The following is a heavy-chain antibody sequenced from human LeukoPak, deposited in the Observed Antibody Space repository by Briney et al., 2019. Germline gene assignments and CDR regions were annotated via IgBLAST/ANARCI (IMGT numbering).Heavy chain of an antibody. CDR2: INPSGGST. Sequence: GASVKVSCKASGYTFTSYFMHWVRQAPGQGLEWMGIINPSGGSTSYAQKFQGRVTMTRDTSTSMVYMELTSLRSEDTAVYYCARDPEGSGFYFDYWGQGTLVTVSS. J-gene: IGHJ4*02. V-gene: IGHV1-46*01. D-gene: IGHD3-3*01. CDR1: GYTFTSYF. CDR3: ARDPEGSGFYFDY.